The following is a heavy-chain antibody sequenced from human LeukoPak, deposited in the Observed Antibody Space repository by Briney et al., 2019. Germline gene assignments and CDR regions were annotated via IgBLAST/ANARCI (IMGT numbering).Heavy chain of an antibody. CDR2: IYTSGST. Sequence: SETLSLTCTVSGGPISSSSYYWGWIRQPAGKGLEWIGRIYTSGSTNYNPSLKSRVTMSVDTSKNQFSLKLSSVTAADTAVYYCARVTENSSSWSYYYYYYMDVWGKGTTVTVSS. J-gene: IGHJ6*03. CDR3: ARVTENSSSWSYYYYYYMDV. V-gene: IGHV4-61*02. CDR1: GGPISSSSYY. D-gene: IGHD6-13*01.